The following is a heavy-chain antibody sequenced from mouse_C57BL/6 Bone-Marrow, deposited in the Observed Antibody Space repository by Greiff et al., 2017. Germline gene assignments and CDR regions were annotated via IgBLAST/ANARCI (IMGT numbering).Heavy chain of an antibody. D-gene: IGHD2-10*01. CDR3: TTPYCPCDY. V-gene: IGHV14-4*01. Sequence: VQLQQSGAELVRPGASVKLSCTASGFNIKDDYMHWVKQRPEQGLEWIGWIDPENGDTEYASKFQGKATITADTSSNTAYLQLSSLTSEDTAVYYCTTPYCPCDYWGQGTTLTVSS. J-gene: IGHJ2*01. CDR1: GFNIKDDY. CDR2: IDPENGDT.